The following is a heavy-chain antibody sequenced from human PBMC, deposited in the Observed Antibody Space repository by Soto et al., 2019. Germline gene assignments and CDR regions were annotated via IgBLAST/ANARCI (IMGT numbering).Heavy chain of an antibody. CDR2: IYYSGST. CDR1: GGSISSYY. Sequence: SETLSLTCTVSGGSISSYYWSWIRQPPGKGLEWIGYIYYSGSTNYNPSLKSRVTISVDTSKNQFSLKLSSVTAADTAVYYCARLGPYYYGSGSYYKALDYWGQGTLVTVSS. D-gene: IGHD3-10*01. CDR3: ARLGPYYYGSGSYYKALDY. V-gene: IGHV4-59*08. J-gene: IGHJ4*02.